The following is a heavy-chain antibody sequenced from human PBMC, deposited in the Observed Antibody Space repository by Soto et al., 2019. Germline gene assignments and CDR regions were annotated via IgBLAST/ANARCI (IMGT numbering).Heavy chain of an antibody. CDR2: IYYSGST. J-gene: IGHJ3*02. CDR1: GGSISSSSYY. D-gene: IGHD3-16*02. V-gene: IGHV4-39*01. Sequence: SETLSLTCTVSGGSISSSSYYWGWIRQPPGKGLEWIGSIYYSGSTYYNPSLKSRVTISVDTSKNQFSLKLSSVTAADTAVYYCARPMITFGGVIPNDAFDIWGQGTMVTVSS. CDR3: ARPMITFGGVIPNDAFDI.